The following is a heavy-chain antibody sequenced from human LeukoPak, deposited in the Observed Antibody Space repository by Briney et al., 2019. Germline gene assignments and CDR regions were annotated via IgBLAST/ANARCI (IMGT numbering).Heavy chain of an antibody. Sequence: GGSLRLSCAASGFTFDDYGMSWVRQAPGEGLEWVSGINWNGGSTGYADSVKGRFTISRDNAKNSLYLQMNSLRAEDTALYYCAKSSSSMIAISDFDYWGQGTLVTVSS. CDR3: AKSSSSMIAISDFDY. D-gene: IGHD3-22*01. J-gene: IGHJ4*02. CDR1: GFTFDDYG. V-gene: IGHV3-20*04. CDR2: INWNGGST.